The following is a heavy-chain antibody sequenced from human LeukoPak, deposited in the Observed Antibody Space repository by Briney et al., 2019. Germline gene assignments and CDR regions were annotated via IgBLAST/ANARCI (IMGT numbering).Heavy chain of an antibody. J-gene: IGHJ4*02. V-gene: IGHV3-48*01. CDR1: GFTFSSYA. Sequence: GALRLSCAASGFTFSSYAVNWVRQAPGKGLEWVSYISSSSSTIYYADSVKGRFTISRDNAKNSLYLQMNSLRAEDTAVYYCARDSRQQLSHWGQGTLVTVSS. CDR2: ISSSSSTI. D-gene: IGHD6-13*01. CDR3: ARDSRQQLSH.